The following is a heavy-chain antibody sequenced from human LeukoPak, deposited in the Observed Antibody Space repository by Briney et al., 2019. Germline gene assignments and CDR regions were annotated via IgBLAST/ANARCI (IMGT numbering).Heavy chain of an antibody. CDR3: AKGRYSSGWVFDY. V-gene: IGHV3-30*02. CDR1: GFTFSSYG. Sequence: GGSLRLSCAASGFTFSSYGMHWVRQAPGKGLEWVAFIRYDGSNKYYADSVKGRFTISRDNSKNTLYLQMNSLRAEDTAVYYCAKGRYSSGWVFDYWGQGTLVTVSS. CDR2: IRYDGSNK. D-gene: IGHD6-19*01. J-gene: IGHJ4*02.